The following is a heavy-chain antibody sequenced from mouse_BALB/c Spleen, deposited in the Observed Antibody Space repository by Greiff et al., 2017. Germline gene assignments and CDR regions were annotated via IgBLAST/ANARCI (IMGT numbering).Heavy chain of an antibody. CDR3: ARYYGSSYSYYFDY. V-gene: IGHV3-8*02. CDR2: ISYSGST. CDR1: GDSITSGY. Sequence: EVQLQESGPSLVKPSQTLSLTCSVTGDSITSGYWNWIRKFPGNKLEYMGYISYSGSTYYNPSLKSRISITRDTSKNQYYLQLNSVTTEDTATYYCARYYGSSYSYYFDYWGQGTTLTVSS. D-gene: IGHD1-1*01. J-gene: IGHJ2*01.